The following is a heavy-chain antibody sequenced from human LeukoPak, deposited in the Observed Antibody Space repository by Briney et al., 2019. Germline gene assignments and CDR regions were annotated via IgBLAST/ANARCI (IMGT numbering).Heavy chain of an antibody. D-gene: IGHD3-3*01. CDR2: ISAYNGNT. CDR3: AREVTIFGVVIEDY. J-gene: IGHJ4*02. Sequence: VASVKVSCKASGYTFTSYGISWVRQAPGQGLEGMGWISAYNGNTNYAQKLQGRVTMTTDTSTSTAYMELRSLRSDDTAVYYCAREVTIFGVVIEDYWGQGTLVTVSS. CDR1: GYTFTSYG. V-gene: IGHV1-18*01.